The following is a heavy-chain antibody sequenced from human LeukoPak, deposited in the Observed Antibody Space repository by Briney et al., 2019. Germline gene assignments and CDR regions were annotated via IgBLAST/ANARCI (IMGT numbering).Heavy chain of an antibody. J-gene: IGHJ6*02. V-gene: IGHV3-13*01. Sequence: GGPLRLSCAASGFTFSSYDMHWVRQAPGKGLEWVSAICTAGDTYYPGSVKGRFTISRENAKNSLYLQMNSLRAGDTAVYYCARARSGSYPSYYYYGMDVWGQGTTVTVSS. D-gene: IGHD1-26*01. CDR3: ARARSGSYPSYYYYGMDV. CDR2: ICTAGDT. CDR1: GFTFSSYD.